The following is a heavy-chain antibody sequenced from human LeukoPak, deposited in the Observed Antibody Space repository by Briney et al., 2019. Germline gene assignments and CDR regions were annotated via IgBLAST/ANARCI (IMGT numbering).Heavy chain of an antibody. CDR1: GFTFSSYS. CDR2: ISSSSSYI. J-gene: IGHJ6*02. Sequence: GGSLRLSCAASGFTFSSYSMNWVRQAPGKGLEWVSPISSSSSYIYYADSVKGRFTISRDNAKNSLYLQMNSLRAEDTAVYYCARGACSGGSCYPIGYGMDVWGQGTTVTVSS. V-gene: IGHV3-21*01. CDR3: ARGACSGGSCYPIGYGMDV. D-gene: IGHD2-15*01.